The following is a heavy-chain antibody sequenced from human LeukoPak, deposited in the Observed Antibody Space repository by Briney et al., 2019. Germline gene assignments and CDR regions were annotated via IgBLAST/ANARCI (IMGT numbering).Heavy chain of an antibody. V-gene: IGHV3-30-3*01. CDR2: ISYDGSNK. CDR1: GFTFSSYA. CDR3: ARDWPDYDFWSGYLDY. J-gene: IGHJ4*02. D-gene: IGHD3-3*01. Sequence: GGPLRLSCAASGFTFSSYAMHWVRQAPGKGLEWVAVISYDGSNKYYADSVKGRFTISRDNSKNTLYLQMNSLRAEDTAVYYCARDWPDYDFWSGYLDYWGQGTLVTVSS.